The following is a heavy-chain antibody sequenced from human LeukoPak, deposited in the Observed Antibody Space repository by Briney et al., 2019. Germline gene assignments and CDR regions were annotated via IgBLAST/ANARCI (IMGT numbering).Heavy chain of an antibody. J-gene: IGHJ4*02. CDR2: IYYSGST. Sequence: MPSETLSLTCTVSGGSISSSSYYWRWIRQPPGKGLEWIGSIYYSGSTYYNPSLMSRVTISVDTSKNQFSLKLSSVTAADTAVYYCARDSGRDWDLDYWGQGTLVTVSS. V-gene: IGHV4-39*02. CDR1: GGSISSSSYY. D-gene: IGHD1-26*01. CDR3: ARDSGRDWDLDY.